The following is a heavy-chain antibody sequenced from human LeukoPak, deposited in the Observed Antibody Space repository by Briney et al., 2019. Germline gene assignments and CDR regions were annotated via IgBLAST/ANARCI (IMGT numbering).Heavy chain of an antibody. Sequence: SETLSLTCAVYGGSFSGYYWSWIRQPPGKGLEWIGEINHSGSTNYNPSLKSRVTISVDTSKNQFSLKLSSVTAADTAVYYCARVSIPSYGDSYYFDYWGQGTLVTVSS. CDR1: GGSFSGYY. V-gene: IGHV4-34*01. CDR3: ARVSIPSYGDSYYFDY. CDR2: INHSGST. D-gene: IGHD4-17*01. J-gene: IGHJ4*02.